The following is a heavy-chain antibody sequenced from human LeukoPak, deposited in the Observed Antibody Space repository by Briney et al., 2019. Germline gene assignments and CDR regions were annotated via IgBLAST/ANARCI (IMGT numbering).Heavy chain of an antibody. CDR2: ISYDGSNK. CDR3: AKDSSSSLTNWFDP. Sequence: GGSLRLSCAASGFTFGSYGMHWVRQAPGKGLEWVAVISYDGSNKYYADSVKGRFTISRDNSKNTLYLQMNSLRAEDTAVYYCAKDSSSSLTNWFDPWGQGTLVTVSS. J-gene: IGHJ5*02. V-gene: IGHV3-30*18. CDR1: GFTFGSYG. D-gene: IGHD6-6*01.